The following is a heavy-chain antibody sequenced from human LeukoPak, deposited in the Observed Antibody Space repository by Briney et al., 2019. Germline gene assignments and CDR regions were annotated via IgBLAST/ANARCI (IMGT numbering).Heavy chain of an antibody. D-gene: IGHD6-13*01. J-gene: IGHJ4*02. Sequence: GASVKVSCKASGYTFTSYAMHWVRQAPGQRLEWMGWINAGNGNTKYSQKFQGRVTITRDTSASTAYMELSSLRSEDTAVYYCARGDGSSWYLRGYFDYWGQGTLVTVSS. V-gene: IGHV1-3*01. CDR1: GYTFTSYA. CDR3: ARGDGSSWYLRGYFDY. CDR2: INAGNGNT.